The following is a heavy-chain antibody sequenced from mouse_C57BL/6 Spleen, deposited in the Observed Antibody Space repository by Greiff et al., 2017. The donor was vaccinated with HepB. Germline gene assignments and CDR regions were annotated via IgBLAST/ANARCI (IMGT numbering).Heavy chain of an antibody. CDR1: GYTFTSYW. J-gene: IGHJ2*01. V-gene: IGHV1-69*01. CDR3: ARKGLVYFDY. CDR2: IDPSDSYT. D-gene: IGHD2-2*01. Sequence: VQLQQPGAELVMPGASVKLSCKASGYTFTSYWMHWVKQRPGQGLEWIGEIDPSDSYTNYNQKFKRKSTLTVDKSSSTAYMQLSSLTSEDSAVYYCARKGLVYFDYWGQGTTLTVSS.